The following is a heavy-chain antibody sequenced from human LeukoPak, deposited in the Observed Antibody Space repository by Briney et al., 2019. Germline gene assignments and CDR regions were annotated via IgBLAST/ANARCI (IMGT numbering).Heavy chain of an antibody. D-gene: IGHD3-10*01. J-gene: IGHJ4*02. V-gene: IGHV3-74*01. Sequence: GGSLRLSCAASGYSLSSYWMHWVRQVPGKGLVWVSRIDNYGRTTDYADSVKGRFTISRDNVQNTLYLQMNSLNAEDTAVYYCARDVGGAGSFWGQGTLVTVSS. CDR1: GYSLSSYW. CDR2: IDNYGRTT. CDR3: ARDVGGAGSF.